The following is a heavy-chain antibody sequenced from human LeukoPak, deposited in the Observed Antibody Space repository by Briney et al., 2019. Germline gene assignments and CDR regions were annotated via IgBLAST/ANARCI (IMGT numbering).Heavy chain of an antibody. CDR3: AKDLDIVATITGL. V-gene: IGHV3-23*01. D-gene: IGHD5-12*01. Sequence: PGGSLRLSCSASGFTFSSYAMSWVRQAPGKGLEWVSGVSGSGGSTYYADSVKGRFTISRDNSKNTLYLQMNSLRDEDTAVYYCAKDLDIVATITGLWGQGTLVTVSS. J-gene: IGHJ4*02. CDR2: VSGSGGST. CDR1: GFTFSSYA.